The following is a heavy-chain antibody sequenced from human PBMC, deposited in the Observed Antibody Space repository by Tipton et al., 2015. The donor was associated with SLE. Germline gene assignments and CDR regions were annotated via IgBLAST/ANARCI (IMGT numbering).Heavy chain of an antibody. D-gene: IGHD3-22*01. CDR1: GGSISSSSYY. J-gene: IGHJ3*02. CDR2: IYHSGST. Sequence: TLSLTCTVSGGSISSSSYYWGWIRQPPGKGLEWIGSIYHSGSTYYNPSLKSRVTISVDTSKNQFSLKLSSVTAADTAVYYCARRNYYDSSGYFDAFDIWGQGTMVTVSS. CDR3: ARRNYYDSSGYFDAFDI. V-gene: IGHV4-39*07.